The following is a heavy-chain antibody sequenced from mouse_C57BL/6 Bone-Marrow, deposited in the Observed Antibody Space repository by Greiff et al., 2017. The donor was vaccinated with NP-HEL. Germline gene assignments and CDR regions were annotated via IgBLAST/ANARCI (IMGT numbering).Heavy chain of an antibody. Sequence: VQLQQSGAELVRPGASVKMSCKASGFTFTSYTMHWVKQRPGQGLEWIGYINPSSGYTKYNQKFKAKATLTADKSSSTAYMQLSSLTSEDSAVYYCARGGYGWFAYWGQGTLVTVSA. V-gene: IGHV1-4*01. J-gene: IGHJ3*01. CDR1: GFTFTSYT. D-gene: IGHD2-2*01. CDR2: INPSSGYT. CDR3: ARGGYGWFAY.